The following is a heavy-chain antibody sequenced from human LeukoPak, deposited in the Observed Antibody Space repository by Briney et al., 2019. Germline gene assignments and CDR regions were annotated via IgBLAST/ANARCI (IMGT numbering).Heavy chain of an antibody. CDR2: INHSGST. CDR1: GGSFSDYY. Sequence: KPSETLSLTCAVYGGSFSDYYWNWIRQPPGKGLEWIGEINHSGSTNYNPSLKSRVTISVDTSKNQFSLKLSSVTAADTAVYYCASTSAYYYDSSGYYYHFDYWGQGTLVTVSS. CDR3: ASTSAYYYDSSGYYYHFDY. D-gene: IGHD3-22*01. V-gene: IGHV4-34*01. J-gene: IGHJ4*02.